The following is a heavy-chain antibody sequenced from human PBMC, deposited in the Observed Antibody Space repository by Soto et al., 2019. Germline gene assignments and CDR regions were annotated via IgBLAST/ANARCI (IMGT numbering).Heavy chain of an antibody. CDR3: ARRPRGSGSYYGNAFDI. Sequence: GGSVKVSCKASGGTLSSYSISWVRQAPGQGLEWMGGIIPIFGTANYAQRFQGRVTITADESTSTAYMELSSLRSEDTAVYYCARRPRGSGSYYGNAFDIWGQGTMVT. V-gene: IGHV1-69*13. D-gene: IGHD1-26*01. CDR1: GGTLSSYS. CDR2: IIPIFGTA. J-gene: IGHJ3*02.